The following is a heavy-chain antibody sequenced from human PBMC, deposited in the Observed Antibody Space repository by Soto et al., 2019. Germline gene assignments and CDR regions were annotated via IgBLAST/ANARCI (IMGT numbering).Heavy chain of an antibody. CDR3: ARDPHEFWSAYFFYX. V-gene: IGHV1-18*01. CDR2: ISAYNGNT. Sequence: ASVKVSCKASGYTFSIFGISWVRQAPGQGLEWMGWISAYNGNTDYAKKFQGRVTMATDTSTSTAYMELRNLTSYDTAVYYCARDPHEFWSAYFFYXWGQGTLFTVSX. CDR1: GYTFSIFG. J-gene: IGHJ5*02. D-gene: IGHD3-3*01.